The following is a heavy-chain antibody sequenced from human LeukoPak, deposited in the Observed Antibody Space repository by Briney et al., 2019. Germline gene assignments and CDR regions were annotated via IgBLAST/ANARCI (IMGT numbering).Heavy chain of an antibody. CDR1: GCIFSSYW. J-gene: IGHJ4*02. Sequence: GGSLRLSCEVSGCIFSSYWMSWVRQAPGKGLEWVGNINQEGSERNHGDSVNGRFTISRDNAENSLYLQMNSLRAEDTAVYYCARIIGAFGTYRYDSWGQGTLVSVSS. CDR3: ARIIGAFGTYRYDS. D-gene: IGHD3-16*02. V-gene: IGHV3-7*01. CDR2: INQEGSER.